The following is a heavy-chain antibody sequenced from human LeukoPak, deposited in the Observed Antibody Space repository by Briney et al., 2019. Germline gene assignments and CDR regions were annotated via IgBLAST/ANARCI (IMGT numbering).Heavy chain of an antibody. Sequence: PSETLSLTCTVSGGSISSSSYYWGWIRQPPGKGLEWIGSIYYSGSTYNNPSLKSRVTISVDTSKNQFSLKLSSVTAADTAVYYCARNGLFGSGRFDYWGQGTLVTVSS. CDR1: GGSISSSSYY. J-gene: IGHJ4*02. D-gene: IGHD3-10*01. CDR2: IYYSGST. CDR3: ARNGLFGSGRFDY. V-gene: IGHV4-39*07.